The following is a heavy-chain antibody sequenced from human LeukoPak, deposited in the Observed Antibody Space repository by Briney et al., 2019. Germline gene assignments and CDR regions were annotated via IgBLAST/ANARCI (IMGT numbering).Heavy chain of an antibody. CDR2: IYYSGST. Sequence: SETLSLTCTVSSGSISSSGYYWGWIRQPPGKGLEWIASIYYSGSTYYNPSLKSRVTISVDTSKNQLSLKLSSLTTADTAVYYCARHEYSGSYYGLSWFDPWGQGTLVTVSS. D-gene: IGHD1-26*01. V-gene: IGHV4-39*01. J-gene: IGHJ5*02. CDR3: ARHEYSGSYYGLSWFDP. CDR1: SGSISSSGYY.